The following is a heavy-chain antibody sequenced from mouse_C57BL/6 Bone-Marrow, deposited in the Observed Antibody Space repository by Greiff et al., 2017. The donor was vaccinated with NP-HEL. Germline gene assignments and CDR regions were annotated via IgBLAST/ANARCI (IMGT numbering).Heavy chain of an antibody. D-gene: IGHD2-3*01. V-gene: IGHV1-81*01. Sequence: QVQLKQSGAELARPGASVKLSCKASGYTFTSYGISWVKQRTGQGLEWIGEIYPRSGNTYYNEKFKGKATLTADKSSSTAYMELRSLTSEDSAVYFCARWGRYDGYYYWGQGTTLTVSS. CDR3: ARWGRYDGYYY. J-gene: IGHJ2*01. CDR1: GYTFTSYG. CDR2: IYPRSGNT.